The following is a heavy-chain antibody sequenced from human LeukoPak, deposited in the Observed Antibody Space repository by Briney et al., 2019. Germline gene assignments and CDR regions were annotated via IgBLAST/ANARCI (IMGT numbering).Heavy chain of an antibody. CDR2: IYYSGGT. J-gene: IGHJ4*02. CDR3: ARLLSRISCFDF. D-gene: IGHD2-15*01. Sequence: SETLSLTCTVSGGSISSSSYYWGWIRQPPGKGLEWIGSIYYSGGTYYNPSLKSRVTISVDTSKNQFSLEMSSVAAADTAVYYCARLLSRISCFDFWGQGTLVTVSS. CDR1: GGSISSSSYY. V-gene: IGHV4-39*01.